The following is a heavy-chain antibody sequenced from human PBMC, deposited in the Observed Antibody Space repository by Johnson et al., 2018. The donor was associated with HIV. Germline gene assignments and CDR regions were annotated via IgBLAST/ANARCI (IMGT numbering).Heavy chain of an antibody. Sequence: VQLVESGGGVVQPGGSLRLSCVASGFTFSSYWMSWVRQAPGKGLEWVANIKQDGSEKYYVDSVKGRFTISRDNAKNSLYLQMNSLRAEDTAVYYCARVRQQLVSDAFDIWGQGTMVTVSS. CDR3: ARVRQQLVSDAFDI. J-gene: IGHJ3*02. CDR1: GFTFSSYW. V-gene: IGHV3-7*01. D-gene: IGHD6-13*01. CDR2: IKQDGSEK.